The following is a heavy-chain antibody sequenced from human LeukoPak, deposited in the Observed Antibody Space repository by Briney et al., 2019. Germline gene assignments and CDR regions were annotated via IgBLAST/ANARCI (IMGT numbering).Heavy chain of an antibody. J-gene: IGHJ3*02. CDR1: GGSISSYY. V-gene: IGHV4-59*01. CDR3: ARVSYDILTGYPHGAFDI. CDR2: IYYSGST. Sequence: SETLSLTCTVSGGSISSYYWSWIRQPPGKGLEWIGYIYYSGSTNYNPSLKSRVTISVDTSKNQFSLKLSSVTAADTAVYYCARVSYDILTGYPHGAFDIWGQGTMVTVSS. D-gene: IGHD3-9*01.